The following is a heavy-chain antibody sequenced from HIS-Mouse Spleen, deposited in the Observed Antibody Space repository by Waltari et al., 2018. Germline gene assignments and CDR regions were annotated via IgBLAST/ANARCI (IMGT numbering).Heavy chain of an antibody. CDR3: AREIPYSSSWYDWYFDL. CDR2: IYYSGST. V-gene: IGHV4-39*07. Sequence: QLQLQESGPGLVKPSETLSLTCTVSGGSISSSSYYWRWIRQPPGKGLEWIGGIYYSGSTDYNPSLKRRVTRSVDTSKNQVSLKLSSVTAADTAVYYCAREIPYSSSWYDWYFDLWGRGTLVTVSS. CDR1: GGSISSSSYY. D-gene: IGHD6-13*01. J-gene: IGHJ2*01.